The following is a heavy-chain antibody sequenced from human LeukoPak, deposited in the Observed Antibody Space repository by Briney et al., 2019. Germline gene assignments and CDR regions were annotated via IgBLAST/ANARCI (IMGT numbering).Heavy chain of an antibody. CDR2: IYYSGST. V-gene: IGHV4-39*01. D-gene: IGHD6-13*01. CDR1: GGSISSSSYY. CDR3: ARLYSSSYFDY. J-gene: IGHJ4*02. Sequence: SETLSLTCTVSGGSISSSSYYWGWIRQPPGKGLEWIGSIYYSGSTYYNPSLKSRVTISVDTSKNQFSLKLSSVTAADTAVYDCARLYSSSYFDYWGQGTLVTVSS.